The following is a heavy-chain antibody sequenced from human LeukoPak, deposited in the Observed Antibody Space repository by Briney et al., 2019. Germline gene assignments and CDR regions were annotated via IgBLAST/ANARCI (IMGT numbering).Heavy chain of an antibody. D-gene: IGHD6-19*01. CDR1: GFTFSTYA. Sequence: PGGSLRLSCAASGFTFSTYAMHWVRQAPGKGLEWVAVIWYDGSNKYYADSVKGRFTISRDNSKNTLYLQMNSLRAEDTAVYYCAEDLSLTFSSGPHDWGQGTLVTVSS. V-gene: IGHV3-33*06. CDR3: AEDLSLTFSSGPHD. J-gene: IGHJ4*02. CDR2: IWYDGSNK.